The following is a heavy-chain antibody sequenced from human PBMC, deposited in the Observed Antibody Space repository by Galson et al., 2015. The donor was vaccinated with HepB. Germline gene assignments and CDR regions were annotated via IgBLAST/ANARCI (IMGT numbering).Heavy chain of an antibody. V-gene: IGHV3-23*01. CDR2: ISGSGDNT. CDR3: AKDLTTTFYHYYGMDV. J-gene: IGHJ6*02. Sequence: SLRLSCAASGFTFSNYAMSWVRQAPGKGLEWVSGISGSGDNTYYADSVKGRFTISRDNSKNTLYLQMNSLRAEDTAVYYCAKDLTTTFYHYYGMDVWGQGTTVTVSS. CDR1: GFTFSNYA. D-gene: IGHD4/OR15-4a*01.